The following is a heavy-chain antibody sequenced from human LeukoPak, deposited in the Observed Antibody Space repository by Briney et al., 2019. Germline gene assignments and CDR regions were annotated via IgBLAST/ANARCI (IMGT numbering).Heavy chain of an antibody. V-gene: IGHV3-11*01. CDR2: MSSSGDTI. D-gene: IGHD5-12*01. CDR1: GFSFSDYY. J-gene: IGHJ6*03. Sequence: PGGSLRLSCAASGFSFSDYYMSWIRQAPGKGLEWVSYMSSSGDTIYYADSVKGRFTISRDNSKNSLYLQMDSLRTEDTALYYCAKESGYSGYDLYYYYYMDVWGKGTTVTVSS. CDR3: AKESGYSGYDLYYYYYMDV.